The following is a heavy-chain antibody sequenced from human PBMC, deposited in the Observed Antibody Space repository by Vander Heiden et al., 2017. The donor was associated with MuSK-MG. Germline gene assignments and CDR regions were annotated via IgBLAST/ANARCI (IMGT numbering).Heavy chain of an antibody. D-gene: IGHD1-26*01. CDR3: AKDLTPGHVVGGRGAEY. V-gene: IGHV3-23*01. CDR1: GFMFTTYA. CDR2: IGTSGSGT. Sequence: EVQLLESGGGLVQPGGSLRLSCAASGFMFTTYAMTWVRQAPGKGLEWVSGIGTSGSGTYYSDSVKGRFIISRDNAKKTLHLQMERLRAEDTAVYYCAKDLTPGHVVGGRGAEYWGQGTLGTVSS. J-gene: IGHJ4*02.